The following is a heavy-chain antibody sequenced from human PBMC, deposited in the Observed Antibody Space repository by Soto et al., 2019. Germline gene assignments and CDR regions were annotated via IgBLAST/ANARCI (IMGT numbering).Heavy chain of an antibody. CDR2: IYYSGST. CDR3: ARDLAGYSSSWYNNWFDP. J-gene: IGHJ5*02. D-gene: IGHD6-13*01. V-gene: IGHV4-59*01. Sequence: SETLSLTCTVSGGSISSYYWSWIRQPPGKGLEWIGYIYYSGSTNYNPSLKSRVTISVDTSKNQFSLKLSSVTAADTAVYYCARDLAGYSSSWYNNWFDPWGQGTLVTVSS. CDR1: GGSISSYY.